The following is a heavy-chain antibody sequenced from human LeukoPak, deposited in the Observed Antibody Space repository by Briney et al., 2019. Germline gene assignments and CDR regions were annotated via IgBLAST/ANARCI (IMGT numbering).Heavy chain of an antibody. CDR3: ARGGYCSGGSCRHFDFDY. CDR1: GGSFSGYY. J-gene: IGHJ4*02. CDR2: INHSGST. Sequence: PSETLSLTCAVYGGSFSGYYWSWIRQPPGKGLEWIGEINHSGSTNYNPSLKSRVTISVDTSKNQFSLKPSSVTAADTAVYYCARGGYCSGGSCRHFDFDYWGQGTLVTVSS. D-gene: IGHD2-15*01. V-gene: IGHV4-34*01.